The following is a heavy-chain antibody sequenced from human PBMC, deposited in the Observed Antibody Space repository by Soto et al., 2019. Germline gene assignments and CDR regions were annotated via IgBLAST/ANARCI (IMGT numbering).Heavy chain of an antibody. D-gene: IGHD3-16*01. V-gene: IGHV4-39*01. CDR2: IYYSGST. CDR1: GGSISSSSYY. J-gene: IGHJ4*02. CDR3: ARLFWGDGRTAY. Sequence: PSETLSLTCTVSGGSISSSSYYWGWIRQPPGKGLEWIGSIYYSGSTYYNPSLKSRVTISVDTSKNQFSLKLSSVTAADTAVYYCARLFWGDGRTAYWGQGTLVT.